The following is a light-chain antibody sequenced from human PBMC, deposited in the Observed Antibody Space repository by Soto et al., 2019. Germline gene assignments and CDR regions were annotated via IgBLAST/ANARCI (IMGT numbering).Light chain of an antibody. J-gene: IGKJ2*01. Sequence: EIVMTQSPATLSVSPGERATLSCSASQTVASNVAWYQQKPGQAPRLLIHGASTRATGVSARFSGSGSGTEFTLTISSLQSEDFAVYYCQQYHNWPPQYTFGQGTKLQIK. CDR1: QTVASN. CDR3: QQYHNWPPQYT. V-gene: IGKV3-15*01. CDR2: GAS.